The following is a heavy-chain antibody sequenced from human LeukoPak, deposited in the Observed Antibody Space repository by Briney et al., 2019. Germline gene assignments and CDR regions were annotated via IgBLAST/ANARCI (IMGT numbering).Heavy chain of an antibody. J-gene: IGHJ4*02. V-gene: IGHV3-30*02. Sequence: GGSLRLSCAASGFTFSSYGMHWVRQAPGKGLEWVAFIRYDGSNKYYADSVKGRFTISRDNSKNTLYLQMNSLRAEDTAVYYCAKNYYDSSGYSGFDYWGQGTLVTVSS. D-gene: IGHD3-22*01. CDR2: IRYDGSNK. CDR1: GFTFSSYG. CDR3: AKNYYDSSGYSGFDY.